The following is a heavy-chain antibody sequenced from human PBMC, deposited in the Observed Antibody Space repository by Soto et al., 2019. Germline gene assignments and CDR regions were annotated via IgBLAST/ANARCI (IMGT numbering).Heavy chain of an antibody. CDR3: AIYHLELFRFDY. CDR1: GYTFTRFG. V-gene: IGHV1-18*01. Sequence: QVPLVQSATEVKKPGASVKVSCKASGYTFTRFGISWVRQAPGQGLEWMGWISAFNGATNYAQQFQGRVTMTTDTSTSTAYMELRSLRSDDTAMYFCAIYHLELFRFDYWGQGTLVTVSS. J-gene: IGHJ4*02. CDR2: ISAFNGAT. D-gene: IGHD2-2*01.